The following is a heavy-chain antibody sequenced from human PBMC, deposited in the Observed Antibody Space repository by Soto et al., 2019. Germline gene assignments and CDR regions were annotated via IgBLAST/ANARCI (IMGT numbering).Heavy chain of an antibody. J-gene: IGHJ6*02. CDR1: GFTFSSYW. CDR2: IKQDGSEK. V-gene: IGHV3-7*01. D-gene: IGHD6-6*01. Sequence: VGSLRLSCAASGFTFSSYWMSWVGQAPGKGLEWVANIKQDGSEKYYVDSVKGRFTISRDNAKNSLYLQMNSLRAEDTAVYYCARGGIAARPGGDYYYGMDVWGQGTTVTVSS. CDR3: ARGGIAARPGGDYYYGMDV.